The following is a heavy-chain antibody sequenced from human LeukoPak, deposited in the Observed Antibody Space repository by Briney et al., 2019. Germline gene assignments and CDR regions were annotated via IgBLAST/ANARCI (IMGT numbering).Heavy chain of an antibody. CDR2: IYPGDSET. CDR1: GYSFTSYW. V-gene: IGHV5-51*01. J-gene: IGHJ4*02. D-gene: IGHD5-18*01. Sequence: GESRKISCKGSGYSFTSYWIIWVRQMPGKGLEWMGIIYPGDSETRYSPSLQGQVTISADKSISTAYLHWSSLKASDTAMYYCARSESAYTYGLIDYWGQGTLVTVSS. CDR3: ARSESAYTYGLIDY.